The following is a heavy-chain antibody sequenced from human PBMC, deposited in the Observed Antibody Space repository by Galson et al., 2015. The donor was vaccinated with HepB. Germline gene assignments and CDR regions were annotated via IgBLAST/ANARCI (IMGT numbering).Heavy chain of an antibody. CDR1: GYTFTGYY. CDR2: INPNSGGT. J-gene: IGHJ6*03. D-gene: IGHD2-2*01. CDR3: ARDPQDIVVVPVYYYYYYYMDV. V-gene: IGHV1-2*02. Sequence: SVKVSCKASGYTFTGYYMHWVRQAPGQGLEWMGWINPNSGGTNYAQKFQGRVTMTRDTSISTAYMELSRLRSDDTAVYYCARDPQDIVVVPVYYYYYYYMDVWGKGTTVTVSS.